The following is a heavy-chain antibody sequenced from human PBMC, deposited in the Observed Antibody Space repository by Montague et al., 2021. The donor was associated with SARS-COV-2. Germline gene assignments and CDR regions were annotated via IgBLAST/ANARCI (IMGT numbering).Heavy chain of an antibody. CDR3: ARVGRGSSWYEVAFDI. Sequence: SETLSLTCTVSGGSITRYSWTWIRQPPGKGLECIGYIYNSGSTNYNPSLTSRVTISVDTSRNQFSLKLSSVAAADTAVYYCARVGRGSSWYEVAFDIWGQGTMVTVSS. J-gene: IGHJ3*02. V-gene: IGHV4-59*01. D-gene: IGHD6-13*01. CDR1: GGSITRYS. CDR2: IYNSGST.